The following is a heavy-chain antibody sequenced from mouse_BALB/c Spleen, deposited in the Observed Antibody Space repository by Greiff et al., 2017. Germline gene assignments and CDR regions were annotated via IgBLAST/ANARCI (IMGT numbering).Heavy chain of an antibody. CDR2: ISDGGSYT. CDR3: ASSYYGNYGFAY. V-gene: IGHV5-4*02. CDR1: GFTFSDYY. D-gene: IGHD2-10*01. Sequence: EVQLVESGGGLVKPGGSLKLSCAASGFTFSDYYMYWVRQTPEKRLEWVATISDGGSYTYYPDSVKGRFTISRDNAKNNLYLQMSSLKSEDTAMYYCASSYYGNYGFAYWGQGTLVTVSA. J-gene: IGHJ3*01.